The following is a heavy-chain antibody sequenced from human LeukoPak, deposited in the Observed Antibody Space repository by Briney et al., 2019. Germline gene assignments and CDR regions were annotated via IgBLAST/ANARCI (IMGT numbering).Heavy chain of an antibody. J-gene: IGHJ3*02. CDR1: GFTFSSYS. Sequence: GGSLRLSCAASGFTFSSYSMNWVRQAPGKGLEWVSSISSSSSYIYYADSVKGRFTISRDNAKNSLYLQMNSLRAEDTAVYYCARDTVVVVAAARDDAFDIWGQGTMVTVSS. CDR3: ARDTVVVVAAARDDAFDI. D-gene: IGHD2-15*01. CDR2: ISSSSSYI. V-gene: IGHV3-21*01.